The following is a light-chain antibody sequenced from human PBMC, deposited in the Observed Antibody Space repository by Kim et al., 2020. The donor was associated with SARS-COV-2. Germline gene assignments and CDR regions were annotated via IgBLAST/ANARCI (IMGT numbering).Light chain of an antibody. Sequence: DIQMTQSPSSLSASIGDRVTISCQASHDISNFLNWYQQKPGKAPQLLIYDASNLETGVPSRFSGSGSGTHFTFTINSLQPEDFATYFCQQYNILPMTFGQGTRLEIK. CDR3: QQYNILPMT. CDR2: DAS. CDR1: HDISNF. J-gene: IGKJ5*01. V-gene: IGKV1-33*01.